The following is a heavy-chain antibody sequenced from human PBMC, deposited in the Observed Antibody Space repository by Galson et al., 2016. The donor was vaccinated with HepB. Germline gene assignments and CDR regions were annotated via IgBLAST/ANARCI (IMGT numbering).Heavy chain of an antibody. Sequence: SLRLSCAASGFTFSNYVMNWVRQSPGKGLEWVSRISGPGHSKDYADSVNGRFTISRDNSKNTLYLQIDSLRSDDTAVYYCAKAFTTADNFYQYGMDVWGKGTTVTVSS. CDR2: ISGPGHSK. J-gene: IGHJ6*04. CDR1: GFTFSNYV. D-gene: IGHD1-1*01. V-gene: IGHV3-23*01. CDR3: AKAFTTADNFYQYGMDV.